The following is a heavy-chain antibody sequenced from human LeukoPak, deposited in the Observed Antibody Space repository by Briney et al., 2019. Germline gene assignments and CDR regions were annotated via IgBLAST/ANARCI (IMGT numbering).Heavy chain of an antibody. CDR1: GYTLTELS. J-gene: IGHJ5*02. D-gene: IGHD6-19*01. CDR3: ARGDFSSGWYSSWFDP. CDR2: FDPKDGET. Sequence: ASVKVSCKVSGYTLTELSMHWVRQAPGKGLEWMGSFDPKDGETIYAQKFQGRVTMTEDTSTDTAYMELSSLRSEDTAVYYCARGDFSSGWYSSWFDPWGQGTLVTVSS. V-gene: IGHV1-24*01.